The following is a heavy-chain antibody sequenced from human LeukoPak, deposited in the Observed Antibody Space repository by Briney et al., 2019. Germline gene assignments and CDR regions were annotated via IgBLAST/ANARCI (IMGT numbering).Heavy chain of an antibody. V-gene: IGHV3-23*01. CDR2: ISGSGGTT. D-gene: IGHD2-2*01. Sequence: GGSLRLSCAASGFTFSSYAMSWVRQAPGKGLEWVSVISGSGGTTYYADSVKGRFTISRDNSKNTLYLQMNSLRADDTAVYYCAKGLGSSTYYYMDVWGKGTTVTVSS. J-gene: IGHJ6*03. CDR1: GFTFSSYA. CDR3: AKGLGSSTYYYMDV.